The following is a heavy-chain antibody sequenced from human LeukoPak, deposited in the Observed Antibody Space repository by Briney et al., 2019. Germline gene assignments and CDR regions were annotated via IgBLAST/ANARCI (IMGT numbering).Heavy chain of an antibody. V-gene: IGHV3-21*01. J-gene: IGHJ3*02. Sequence: GGSLRLSCAASGFTFSSYSMNWARQAPGKGLGWVSSISSSSSYIYYADSVKGRFTISRDNAKNSLYLQMNSLRAEDTAVYYCARDLHSSGLYVAFDIWGQGTMVTVSS. CDR3: ARDLHSSGLYVAFDI. CDR1: GFTFSSYS. CDR2: ISSSSSYI. D-gene: IGHD6-25*01.